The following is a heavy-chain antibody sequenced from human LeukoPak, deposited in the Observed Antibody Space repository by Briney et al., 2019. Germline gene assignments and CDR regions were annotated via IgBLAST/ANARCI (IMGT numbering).Heavy chain of an antibody. Sequence: GGSLRLSCAASGFTVSSNYMSWVRQAPGKGLEWVSVIYSGGSTYYADSVKGRFTISRDNSKNALYLQMNSLRAEDTAVYYCARGLSSSWHYYYGMDVWGQGTTVTVSS. CDR1: GFTVSSNY. CDR3: ARGLSSSWHYYYGMDV. D-gene: IGHD6-13*01. CDR2: IYSGGST. J-gene: IGHJ6*02. V-gene: IGHV3-53*01.